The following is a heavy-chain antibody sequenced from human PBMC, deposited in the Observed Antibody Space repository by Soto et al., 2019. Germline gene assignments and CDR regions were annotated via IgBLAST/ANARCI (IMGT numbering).Heavy chain of an antibody. CDR3: ARALLTYGDFTDVKYYFDY. D-gene: IGHD4-17*01. Sequence: SETLPLTCTVSGGSISSGGYYWSWIRQHPGKGLEWIGYIYYSGSTYYNPSLKSRVTISVDTSKNQFSLKLSSVTAADTAVYYCARALLTYGDFTDVKYYFDYWGQGTLVTVSS. J-gene: IGHJ4*02. CDR2: IYYSGST. V-gene: IGHV4-31*03. CDR1: GGSISSGGYY.